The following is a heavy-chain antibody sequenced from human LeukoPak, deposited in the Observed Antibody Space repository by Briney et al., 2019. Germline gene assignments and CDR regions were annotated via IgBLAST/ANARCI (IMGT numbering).Heavy chain of an antibody. Sequence: ASVKVSCKASGYTFPSYDINWVRQATGQGLEWMGWMNPNSGNTGYAQKFQGRVTMTRNTSISTAYMELSSLRSEDTAVYYCARVLRLYYYGSGSYLDWFDPWGQGTLVTVSS. J-gene: IGHJ5*02. D-gene: IGHD3-10*01. CDR2: MNPNSGNT. CDR3: ARVLRLYYYGSGSYLDWFDP. CDR1: GYTFPSYD. V-gene: IGHV1-8*01.